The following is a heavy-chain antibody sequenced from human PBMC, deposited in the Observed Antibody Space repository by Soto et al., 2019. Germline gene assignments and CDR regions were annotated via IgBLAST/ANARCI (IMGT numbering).Heavy chain of an antibody. V-gene: IGHV4-61*01. CDR2: IYYSGST. D-gene: IGHD5-18*01. CDR1: GGSVSSGSYY. J-gene: IGHJ5*02. CDR3: ATGYSYGYWFDP. Sequence: QVQLQESGPGLVKPSETLSLTCTVSGGSVSSGSYYWSWIRQPPGKGLEWIGYIYYSGSTNYNPSRKSRVTISVDTSKNQFSLKLSSVTAADTAVYYCATGYSYGYWFDPWGQGTLVTVSS.